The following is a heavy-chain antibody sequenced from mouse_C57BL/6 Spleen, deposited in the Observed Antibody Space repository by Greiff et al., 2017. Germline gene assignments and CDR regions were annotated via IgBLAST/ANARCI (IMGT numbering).Heavy chain of an antibody. Sequence: VQLKESGPGLVKPSQSLSLTCSVTGYSITSGYYWNWIRQFPGNKLEWMGYISYDGSNNYNPSLKNRISITRDTSKNQFFLKLNSVTTEDTATYYCASPDYDGEGYFDYWGQGTTLTVSS. CDR2: ISYDGSN. J-gene: IGHJ2*01. V-gene: IGHV3-6*01. D-gene: IGHD2-4*01. CDR1: GYSITSGYY. CDR3: ASPDYDGEGYFDY.